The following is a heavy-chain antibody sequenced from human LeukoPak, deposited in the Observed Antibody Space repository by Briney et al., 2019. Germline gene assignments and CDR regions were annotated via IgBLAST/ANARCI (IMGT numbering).Heavy chain of an antibody. CDR1: GGSFSGYY. CDR2: ISGSGGST. V-gene: IGHV3-23*01. J-gene: IGHJ4*02. Sequence: ETLSLTCAVYGGSFSGYYWSWIRQPPGKGLEWVSAISGSGGSTYYADSVKGRFTISRDNSKNTLYLQMNSLRAEDTAVYYCAKPYSGSYYVPFDYWGQGTLVTVSS. D-gene: IGHD1-26*01. CDR3: AKPYSGSYYVPFDY.